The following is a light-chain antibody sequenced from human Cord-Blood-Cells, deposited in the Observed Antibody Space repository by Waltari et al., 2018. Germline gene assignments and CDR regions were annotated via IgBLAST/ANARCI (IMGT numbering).Light chain of an antibody. CDR3: QQSYSTLSIT. Sequence: DIQMTQSPSSLSASVGERVTITCRASQSISSYLNWYQQKPGKAPKLLIYAASSLQSGVPSRFSGSGSGTDFPLTISSLQPEDFATYYCQQSYSTLSITFGQGTRLEIK. CDR2: AAS. CDR1: QSISSY. V-gene: IGKV1-39*01. J-gene: IGKJ5*01.